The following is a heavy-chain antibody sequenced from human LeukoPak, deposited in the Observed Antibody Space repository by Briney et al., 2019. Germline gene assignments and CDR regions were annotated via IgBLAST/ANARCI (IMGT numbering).Heavy chain of an antibody. J-gene: IGHJ4*02. CDR2: IYYSGST. CDR1: GGSISSYY. CDR3: ARRGVGATYYFDY. V-gene: IGHV4-59*08. D-gene: IGHD1-26*01. Sequence: SETLSLTCTVSGGSISSYYWSWIRQPPGKGLEWIGYIYYSGSTNYNPSLKSRVTISVDTSKNQFSLKLSSVTAADTAVYYCARRGVGATYYFDYWGQGTLVTVFS.